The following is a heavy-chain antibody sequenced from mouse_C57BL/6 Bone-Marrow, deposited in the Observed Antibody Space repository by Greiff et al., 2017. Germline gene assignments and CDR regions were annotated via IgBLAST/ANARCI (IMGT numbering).Heavy chain of an antibody. D-gene: IGHD3-2*02. CDR3: VRGLDSSGYVGWFAY. V-gene: IGHV1-42*01. CDR1: GYSFTGYY. CDR2: INPSTGGT. Sequence: VQLQQSGPELVKPGASVKISCKASGYSFTGYYMNWVKQSPEKSLEWIGEINPSTGGTTYNQKFKAKATLTVDKSSSTAYMQLKSLTSEDSAVXSCVRGLDSSGYVGWFAYWGQGTLVTVSA. J-gene: IGHJ3*01.